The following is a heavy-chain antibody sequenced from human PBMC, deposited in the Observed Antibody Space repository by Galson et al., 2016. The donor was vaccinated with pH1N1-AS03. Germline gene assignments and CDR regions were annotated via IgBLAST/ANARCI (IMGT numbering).Heavy chain of an antibody. D-gene: IGHD3-16*02. V-gene: IGHV3-30*01. CDR1: GFTFSRHA. CDR3: GRDLLISAHFVMGGGSDS. Sequence: SLRLSCAASGFTFSRHAMHWVRQAPGKGLEWVAVILYDGINKYYADSVKGRFTISRDNTRNTLSLQMNNLRPDDTAVYYCGRDLLISAHFVMGGGSDSWGQGTLVSVSS. CDR2: ILYDGINK. J-gene: IGHJ4*02.